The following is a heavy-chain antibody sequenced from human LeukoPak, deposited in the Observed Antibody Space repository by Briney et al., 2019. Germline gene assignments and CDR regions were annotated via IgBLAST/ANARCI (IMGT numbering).Heavy chain of an antibody. V-gene: IGHV3-53*01. Sequence: GGSLRLSCAASGLTVSSNYMSWVRQAPGKGLDGVSVIYSGGSAYYADSLKGRFTISRDNSKNTLYLQMNSLRAEDTAVYYCARVIQSLLLKGYFDYWGQGTLVTVSS. CDR3: ARVIQSLLLKGYFDY. D-gene: IGHD2-15*01. J-gene: IGHJ4*02. CDR2: IYSGGSA. CDR1: GLTVSSNY.